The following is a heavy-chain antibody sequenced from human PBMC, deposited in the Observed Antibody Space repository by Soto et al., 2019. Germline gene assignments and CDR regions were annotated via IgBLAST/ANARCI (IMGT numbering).Heavy chain of an antibody. V-gene: IGHV1-69*01. CDR2: IIPIFGTA. Sequence: QVQLVQSGAEVKKPGSSVKVSCKASGGTFSSYAISWVRQAPGQGLERMGGIIPIFGTANYAQKFQGRVTITADESTSTAYMELSSLRSEDTAVYYCARDEPSYYDSSGYYMRYWGQGTLVTVSS. CDR3: ARDEPSYYDSSGYYMRY. J-gene: IGHJ4*02. D-gene: IGHD3-22*01. CDR1: GGTFSSYA.